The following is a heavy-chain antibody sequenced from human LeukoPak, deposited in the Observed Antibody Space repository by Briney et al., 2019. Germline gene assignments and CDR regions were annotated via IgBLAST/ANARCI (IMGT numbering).Heavy chain of an antibody. CDR3: ARGDLFGI. D-gene: IGHD3-10*01. CDR1: GFTFSSYA. Sequence: GGSLRLSCAASGFTFSSYAMSWVRQAPGKGLEWVSAISGSGGSTYYADSVKGRFTIPRDNAKNSLYLQMNSLRAEDTAVYYCARGDLFGIWGQGTMVTVSS. CDR2: ISGSGGST. V-gene: IGHV3-23*01. J-gene: IGHJ3*02.